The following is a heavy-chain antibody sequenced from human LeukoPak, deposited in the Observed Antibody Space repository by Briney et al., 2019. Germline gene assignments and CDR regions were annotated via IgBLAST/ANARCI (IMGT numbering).Heavy chain of an antibody. CDR2: IYYSGST. CDR3: ARLDYGILTDSRNWFDP. J-gene: IGHJ5*02. D-gene: IGHD3-9*01. Sequence: PSETLSLTCTVSGGSISSYYWSWIRQPPGKGLEWIGYIYYSGSTNYNPSLKSRVTISVDTSKNQFSLKLSSVTAADTAVYYCARLDYGILTDSRNWFDPWGQGTLVTVSS. V-gene: IGHV4-59*08. CDR1: GGSISSYY.